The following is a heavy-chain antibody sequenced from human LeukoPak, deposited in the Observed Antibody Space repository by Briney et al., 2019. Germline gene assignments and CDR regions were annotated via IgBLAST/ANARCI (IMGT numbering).Heavy chain of an antibody. V-gene: IGHV3-30*02. Sequence: GGSLRLSCAASGFTFSSYGMHWVRQAPGKGLEWVAFIRYDGSNKYYADSVKGRFTISRDNSKNTLYLQMNSLRADDTAVYYCAKDRIVAIFGVVTTYYFDYWGQGTLVTVSS. CDR1: GFTFSSYG. CDR3: AKDRIVAIFGVVTTYYFDY. CDR2: IRYDGSNK. J-gene: IGHJ4*02. D-gene: IGHD3-3*01.